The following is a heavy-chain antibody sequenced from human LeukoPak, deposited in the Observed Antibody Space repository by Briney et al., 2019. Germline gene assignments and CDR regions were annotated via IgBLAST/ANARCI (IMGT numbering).Heavy chain of an antibody. J-gene: IGHJ4*02. Sequence: PGGSLRLSCAADGFTVSSYSMNWVRQAPGKGLEWVSSISSSSSYIYYADSVKGRFTSARDNAKHSLYLQMNSLRDAGAAVYYCARDLGPVWFGELYFDYWGQGTLVTVSS. V-gene: IGHV3-21*01. CDR1: GFTVSSYS. D-gene: IGHD3-10*01. CDR3: ARDLGPVWFGELYFDY. CDR2: ISSSSSYI.